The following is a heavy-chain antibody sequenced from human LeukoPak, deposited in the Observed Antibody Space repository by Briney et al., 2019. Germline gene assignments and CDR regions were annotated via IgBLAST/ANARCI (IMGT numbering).Heavy chain of an antibody. Sequence: SETLSLTCAVSGYSISSGYYWGWIRQPPGKGLEWIGSIYHSGSTHYNPSLRSRVTISVDTSKNQFSLKLSSVTAADTAVYYCARDTPTTVTTLIDYWGQGTLVAVSS. CDR3: ARDTPTTVTTLIDY. CDR1: GYSISSGYY. V-gene: IGHV4-38-2*02. J-gene: IGHJ4*02. CDR2: IYHSGST. D-gene: IGHD4-17*01.